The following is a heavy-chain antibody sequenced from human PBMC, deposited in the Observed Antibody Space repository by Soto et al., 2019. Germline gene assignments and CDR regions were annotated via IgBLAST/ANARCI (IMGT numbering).Heavy chain of an antibody. CDR2: IIPIFGTA. D-gene: IGHD6-13*01. CDR3: ASRAPLLAAAPDYYYGLEV. J-gene: IGHJ6*02. CDR1: GGTFSSYA. V-gene: IGHV1-69*13. Sequence: SVKVSCKASGGTFSSYAISWVRQAPGQGLEWMGGIIPIFGTANYAQKFQGRVTITADESTSTAYMELSSLSSEDTAVYYCASRAPLLAAAPDYYYGLEVWGQGTTVTVSS.